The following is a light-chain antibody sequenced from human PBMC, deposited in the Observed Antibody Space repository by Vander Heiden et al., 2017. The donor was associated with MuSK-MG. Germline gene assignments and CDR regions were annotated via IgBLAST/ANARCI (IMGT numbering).Light chain of an antibody. J-gene: IGKJ2*01. Sequence: EILMTQSPATLSVSPGERATLSCRASQSVTSNLAWYQQKPGQAPRLLIYDASTRDTGIPARFSGSGSGTEFTLTISSLQSEDFAVYYCQQYNNWPPYTFGQGTKLEIK. CDR3: QQYNNWPPYT. CDR2: DAS. V-gene: IGKV3-15*01. CDR1: QSVTSN.